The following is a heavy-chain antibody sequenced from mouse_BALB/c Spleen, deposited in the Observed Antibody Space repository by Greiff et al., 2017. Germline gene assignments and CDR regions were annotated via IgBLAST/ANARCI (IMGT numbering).Heavy chain of an antibody. V-gene: IGHV5-12-2*01. CDR2: ISNGGGST. CDR1: GFTFSSYT. J-gene: IGHJ4*01. D-gene: IGHD2-1*01. Sequence: EVQLQESGGGLVQPGGSLKLSCAASGFTFSSYTMSWVRQTPEKRLEWVAYISNGGGSTYYPDTVKGRFTISRDNAKNTLYLQMSSLKSEDTAMYYCARRNYGNYVDAMDYWGQGTSVTVSS. CDR3: ARRNYGNYVDAMDY.